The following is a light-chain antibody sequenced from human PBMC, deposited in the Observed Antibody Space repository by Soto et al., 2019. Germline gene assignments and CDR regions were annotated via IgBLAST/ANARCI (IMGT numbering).Light chain of an antibody. J-gene: IGLJ2*01. Sequence: QSALTQPPSASGTPGQRVTISCSGSSSNIGSNTVNWYQQLPGTAPKLLIYSNNQRPSGVPDRFSGSKSGTSASLAISGLQSEDEADYYCAAWDDSLKAVVFGGGTKLTVL. V-gene: IGLV1-44*01. CDR3: AAWDDSLKAVV. CDR2: SNN. CDR1: SSNIGSNT.